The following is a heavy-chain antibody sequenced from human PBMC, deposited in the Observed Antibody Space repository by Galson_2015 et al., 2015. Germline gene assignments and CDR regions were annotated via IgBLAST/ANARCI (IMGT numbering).Heavy chain of an antibody. J-gene: IGHJ3*01. D-gene: IGHD3-16*02. CDR3: AHILITYGGVFGLDAFDV. Sequence: PPGKALEWLALISWDEDRRYSPSLRSRLTITKDTSKNQVVLTMTNVDPVDTATFYCAHILITYGGVFGLDAFDVWGQGTLVTVAS. CDR2: ISWDEDR. V-gene: IGHV2-5*02.